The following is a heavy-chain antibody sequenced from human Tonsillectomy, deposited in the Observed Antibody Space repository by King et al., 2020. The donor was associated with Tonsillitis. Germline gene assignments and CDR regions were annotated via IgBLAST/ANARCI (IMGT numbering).Heavy chain of an antibody. V-gene: IGHV3-48*03. CDR2: IGPSGSTT. D-gene: IGHD1-26*01. Sequence: VQLVESGGGLVQPGGSLRLSCAASGFSFSGYEMNWVRQAPGKGLEWGSYIGPSGSTTYYADSVKGRFTISRDNAKNSLYLQMNSLRAEDTAVYYCTAGGSADYWGQGTLVTVSS. CDR1: GFSFSGYE. CDR3: TAGGSADY. J-gene: IGHJ4*02.